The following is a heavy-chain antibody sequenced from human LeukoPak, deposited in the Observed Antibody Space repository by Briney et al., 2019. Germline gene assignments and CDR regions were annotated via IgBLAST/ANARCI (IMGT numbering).Heavy chain of an antibody. Sequence: SETLSLTCTVSGGSISSTDSYWGWIRQPPGKGLEWIGLIYYSGNTYYNPSLKSRLTISVDTSKNQFSLKVNSVTAADPAVYFCARHEKDHRRTFGGPVEVIGHIDYWGHGTLVTVSS. D-gene: IGHD3-16*01. CDR2: IYYSGNT. CDR1: GGSISSTDSY. V-gene: IGHV4-39*01. CDR3: ARHEKDHRRTFGGPVEVIGHIDY. J-gene: IGHJ4*01.